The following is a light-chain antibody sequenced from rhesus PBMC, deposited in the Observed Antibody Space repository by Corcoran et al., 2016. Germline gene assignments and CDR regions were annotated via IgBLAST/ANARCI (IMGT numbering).Light chain of an antibody. J-gene: IGKJ2*01. Sequence: EIVLTQSPTSMAVSQGERVTISCTASSSVSTTYLHWYQQKPGFPPRLLVYRTSSLASGVPARFSGSGSWTSYTLTISSRGAEDAANDYCQQGSSIPYSFGQGTKVEIK. CDR3: QQGSSIPYS. CDR2: RTS. CDR1: SSVSTTY. V-gene: IGKV3-35*01.